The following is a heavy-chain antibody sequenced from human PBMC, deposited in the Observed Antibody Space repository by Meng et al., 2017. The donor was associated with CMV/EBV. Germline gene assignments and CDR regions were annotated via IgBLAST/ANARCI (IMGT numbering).Heavy chain of an antibody. CDR1: GGSNSSSSYY. CDR2: IYYSGST. V-gene: IGHV4-39*07. CDR3: ARDAGHYDILTGYSY. Sequence: QPQLQEVGPGRVKPSESPSLTVTFSGGSNSSSSYYWGWIRQPPGKGLEWIGSIYYSGSTYYNPSLKSRVTISVDTSKNQFSLKLSSVTAADTAVYYCARDAGHYDILTGYSYWGQGTLVTISS. J-gene: IGHJ4*02. D-gene: IGHD3-9*01.